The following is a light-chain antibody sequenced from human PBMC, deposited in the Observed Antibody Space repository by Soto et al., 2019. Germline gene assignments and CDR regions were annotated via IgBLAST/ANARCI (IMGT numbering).Light chain of an antibody. CDR1: QSVSRY. CDR3: QQRSNWPIT. Sequence: EILLTQSPATLSLSPGERATLSCRASQSVSRYVAWSPQKPGKATRLLIYDASNRATGIPDRVSGSGSGTDVTLTISSLEPEDFAVYYGQQRSNWPITFGQGTRLEI. CDR2: DAS. J-gene: IGKJ5*01. V-gene: IGKV3-11*01.